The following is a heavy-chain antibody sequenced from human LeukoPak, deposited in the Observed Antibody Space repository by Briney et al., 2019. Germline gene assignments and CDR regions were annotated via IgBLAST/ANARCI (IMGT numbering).Heavy chain of an antibody. Sequence: ASVKVSCKASGYIFTGYYIHWVRQAPGQGLEWMGWINPNSGGTNYAQKFQGRVTMTRDTSISTAYMELSRLESDDTAVYYCARGGSSPYYSFDYWGQGTLVTVSS. CDR2: INPNSGGT. CDR1: GYIFTGYY. V-gene: IGHV1-2*02. J-gene: IGHJ4*02. D-gene: IGHD5-12*01. CDR3: ARGGSSPYYSFDY.